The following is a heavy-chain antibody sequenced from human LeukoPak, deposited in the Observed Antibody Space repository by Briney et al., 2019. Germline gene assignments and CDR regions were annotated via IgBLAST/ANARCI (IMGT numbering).Heavy chain of an antibody. J-gene: IGHJ4*02. Sequence: ASVKVSCKASGYNFNTYGISWVRQAPGQGPEWMGWIRAYNGDTKYSQKVQGRLTLTRNTSISTAYMELSSLRSEDTAVYYCARGPPTMIVVVITSTFEPYWGQGTLVTVSS. CDR2: IRAYNGDT. D-gene: IGHD3-22*01. CDR3: ARGPPTMIVVVITSTFEPY. CDR1: GYNFNTYG. V-gene: IGHV1-18*01.